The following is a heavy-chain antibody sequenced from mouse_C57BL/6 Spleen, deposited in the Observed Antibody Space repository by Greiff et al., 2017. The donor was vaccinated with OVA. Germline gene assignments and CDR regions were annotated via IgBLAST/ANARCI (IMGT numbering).Heavy chain of an antibody. CDR2: IDPSDSYT. CDR1: GYTFTSYW. CDR3: ARRWLRDY. Sequence: VQLQQPGAELVKPGASVKLSCKASGYTFTSYWMQWVKQRPGQGLEWIGEIDPSDSYTNYNQKFKGKATLTVDTSSSTAYMQLSSLTSEDSAVYYCARRWLRDYWGQGTTLTVSS. J-gene: IGHJ2*01. D-gene: IGHD2-3*01. V-gene: IGHV1-50*01.